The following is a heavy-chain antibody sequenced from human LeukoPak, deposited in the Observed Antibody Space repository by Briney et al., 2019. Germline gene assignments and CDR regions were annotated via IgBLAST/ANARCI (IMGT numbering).Heavy chain of an antibody. V-gene: IGHV3-74*01. CDR2: ISSDGSST. Sequence: GGSLRLSCAASGFTFSSYWMHWVRQAPGRGRVWVSRISSDGSSTNYADSVMGRFTVSRDNAENTLFLQMNSLRAEDTAVYYCATLGSYFDYWGQGTLVTVSP. CDR3: ATLGSYFDY. CDR1: GFTFSSYW. D-gene: IGHD3-10*01. J-gene: IGHJ4*02.